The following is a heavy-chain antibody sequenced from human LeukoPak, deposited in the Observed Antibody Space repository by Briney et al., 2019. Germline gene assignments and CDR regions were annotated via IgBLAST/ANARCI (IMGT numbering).Heavy chain of an antibody. D-gene: IGHD6-13*01. V-gene: IGHV3-23*01. CDR3: AKGPNPSSSWQIDY. J-gene: IGHJ4*02. CDR1: RFTFSNYV. CDR2: ISGSGSNT. Sequence: PGGSLRLSCAASRFTFSNYVMTWVRQAPGKGLEWVSTISGSGSNTYYADSVKGRFTISRDNSKNTLYLQMNSLRADDTAMYYCAKGPNPSSSWQIDYWGQGTLVTVSS.